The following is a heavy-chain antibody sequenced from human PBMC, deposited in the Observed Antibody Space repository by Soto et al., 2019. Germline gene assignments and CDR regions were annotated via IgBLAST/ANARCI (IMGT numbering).Heavy chain of an antibody. CDR2: ISYDGSNK. CDR1: GFTFSSYA. Sequence: QVQLVESGGGVVQPGRSLRLSCAASGFTFSSYAMHWVRQAPGKGLEWVAVISYDGSNKNYADSVKGRFTISRDNSKNTLYLQMNSLRAEDTAVFYCARQARPSYDSSGYYYESDAFDIWGQGTMVTVSS. D-gene: IGHD3-22*01. J-gene: IGHJ3*02. V-gene: IGHV3-30-3*01. CDR3: ARQARPSYDSSGYYYESDAFDI.